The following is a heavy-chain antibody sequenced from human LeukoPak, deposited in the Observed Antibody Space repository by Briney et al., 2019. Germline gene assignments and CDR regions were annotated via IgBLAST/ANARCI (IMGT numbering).Heavy chain of an antibody. J-gene: IGHJ3*02. D-gene: IGHD3-10*01. CDR3: AAYVLLWFGELLNAFDI. V-gene: IGHV3-23*01. CDR2: ISGSGGST. Sequence: GGSLRLSCEASGFTFSTYAMSWVRQAPGKGLEWVSAISGSGGSTYYADSVKGRFTISRDNSKNTLYLQMNSLRAEDTAVYYRAAYVLLWFGELLNAFDIWGQGTMVTVSS. CDR1: GFTFSTYA.